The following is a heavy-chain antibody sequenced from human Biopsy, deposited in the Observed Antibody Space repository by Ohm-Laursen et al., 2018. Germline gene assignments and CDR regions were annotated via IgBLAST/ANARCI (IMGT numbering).Heavy chain of an antibody. J-gene: IGHJ5*02. Sequence: SLRLSCAASGFTYTTFAMSWVRQAPGKGPEWVSTISANGATSYYADSVKGRFTISRDNSKNTLYLQMNSVRADDTAIYYCAKGGSITIFGVVINNCFDPWGQGTRHRLL. CDR3: AKGGSITIFGVVINNCFDP. CDR2: ISANGATS. V-gene: IGHV3-23*01. D-gene: IGHD3-3*01. CDR1: GFTYTTFA.